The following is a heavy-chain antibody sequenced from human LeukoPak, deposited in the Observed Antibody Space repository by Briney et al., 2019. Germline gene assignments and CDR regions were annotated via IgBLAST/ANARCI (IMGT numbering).Heavy chain of an antibody. CDR2: IYYSGST. CDR3: VGYYYYMDV. V-gene: IGHV4-39*01. J-gene: IGHJ6*03. CDR1: GGSISSSSYY. Sequence: PSETLSLTCTVSGGSISSSSYYWGWVRQPPGKGLEWIGSIYYSGSTFYTPSFKSRVTLSVDTSKNQFSLKLIPVTAADTAVYYCVGYYYYMDVWGKGTMVTVSS.